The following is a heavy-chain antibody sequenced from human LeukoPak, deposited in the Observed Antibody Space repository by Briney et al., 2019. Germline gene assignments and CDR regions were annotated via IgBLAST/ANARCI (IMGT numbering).Heavy chain of an antibody. J-gene: IGHJ6*02. CDR1: GFTFGSYA. CDR2: ISYDGSNK. V-gene: IGHV3-30-3*01. CDR3: ARATGAATHYSYYGMDV. D-gene: IGHD3-10*01. Sequence: GGSLRLSCAASGFTFGSYAMHWVRQAPGKGLEWVAVISYDGSNKYYADSVKGRFTISRDNSKNTLYLQMNSLRAEDTAVYYCARATGAATHYSYYGMDVWGQGTTVTVSS.